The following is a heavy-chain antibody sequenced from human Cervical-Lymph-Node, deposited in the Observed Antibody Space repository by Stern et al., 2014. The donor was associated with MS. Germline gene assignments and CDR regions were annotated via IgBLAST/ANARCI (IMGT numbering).Heavy chain of an antibody. Sequence: QLVQSGEGLVHPGRSLRASWPAPGFSFEDFAMPWVRQAPGKGLGGVSGFSCISAGIGYADSVKGRFTISRDNAKNSLYLQMTSLKTEDTALYYCVKDLAIGHVNGWHSLFESWGQGTLVIASS. V-gene: IGHV3-9*01. CDR3: VKDLAIGHVNGWHSLFES. CDR2: FSCISAGI. D-gene: IGHD6-19*01. CDR1: GFSFEDFA. J-gene: IGHJ4*02.